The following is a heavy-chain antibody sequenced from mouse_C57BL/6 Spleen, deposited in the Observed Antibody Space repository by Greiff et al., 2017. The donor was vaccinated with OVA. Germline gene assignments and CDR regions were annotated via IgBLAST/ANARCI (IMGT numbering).Heavy chain of an antibody. D-gene: IGHD1-1*01. CDR2: INYDGSST. CDR3: ARAITTVVGYYWYFDV. J-gene: IGHJ1*03. Sequence: VQLKESEGGLVQPGSSMKLSCTASGFTFSDYYMAWVRQVPEKGLEWVANINYDGSSTYYLDSLKSRFIISRDNAKNILYLQMSSLKSEDTATYYCARAITTVVGYYWYFDVWGTGTTVTVSS. CDR1: GFTFSDYY. V-gene: IGHV5-16*01.